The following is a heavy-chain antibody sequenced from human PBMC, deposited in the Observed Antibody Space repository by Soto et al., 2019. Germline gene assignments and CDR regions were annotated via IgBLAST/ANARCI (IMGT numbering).Heavy chain of an antibody. Sequence: PSQTRSLTCAISGASVSTNIAAWNFIRQSPSRGLEWLGRTYYRSKWYNDYAVSVKSRITVNPDTSKNQFSLQLNSVTPEDTAVYYCAREVAARYYYYGMDVWGQGTTVTVSS. CDR1: GASVSTNIAA. J-gene: IGHJ6*01. CDR3: AREVAARYYYYGMDV. V-gene: IGHV6-1*01. D-gene: IGHD6-6*01. CDR2: TYYRSKWYN.